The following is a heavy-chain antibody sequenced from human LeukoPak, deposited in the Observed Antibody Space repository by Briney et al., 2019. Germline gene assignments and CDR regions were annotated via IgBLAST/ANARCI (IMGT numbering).Heavy chain of an antibody. V-gene: IGHV3-33*01. CDR3: ARDYYYILPRGHDAFDI. CDR1: GFTFSSYG. CDR2: IWYDGSNK. D-gene: IGHD3-9*01. Sequence: GGSLRLSCAASGFTFSSYGMHWVRQAPGTGLEWVAVIWYDGSNKYYADSVMGRFTISRDNSKNTLYLQMNSLRAEDTAVYYGARDYYYILPRGHDAFDIWGQGTMVTVSS. J-gene: IGHJ3*02.